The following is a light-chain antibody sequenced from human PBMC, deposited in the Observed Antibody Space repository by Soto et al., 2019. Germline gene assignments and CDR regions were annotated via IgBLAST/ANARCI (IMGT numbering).Light chain of an antibody. CDR3: QQSYSTPRT. CDR2: AAS. V-gene: IGKV1-39*01. Sequence: DIQMTQSPSSLSASVGDRVTITCRASQSISSDLNWYQQKSGKAPKLLIYAASSLQSGVPLRFSGSGSGTDFTLTISNLQPEDFATYYCQQSYSTPRTFGQGTKVDNK. CDR1: QSISSD. J-gene: IGKJ1*01.